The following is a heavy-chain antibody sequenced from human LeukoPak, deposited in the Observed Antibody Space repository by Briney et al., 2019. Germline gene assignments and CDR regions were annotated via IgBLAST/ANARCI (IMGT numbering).Heavy chain of an antibody. CDR1: GGSISSYY. V-gene: IGHV4-59*08. Sequence: SETLSLTCTVSGGSISSYYWSWIRQPPGKGLEWIGYIYYSGSTNYNPSLKSRVTISVDTSKNQFSLNLSSVTAADTAVYYCARPGGPNNWYFDLWGRGTLVTVSS. CDR2: IYYSGST. D-gene: IGHD4/OR15-4a*01. J-gene: IGHJ2*01. CDR3: ARPGGPNNWYFDL.